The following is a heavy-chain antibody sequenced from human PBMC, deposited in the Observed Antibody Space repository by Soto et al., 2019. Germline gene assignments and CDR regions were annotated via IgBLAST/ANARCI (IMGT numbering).Heavy chain of an antibody. D-gene: IGHD3-10*01. J-gene: IGHJ3*02. CDR1: GGSISSGGYY. V-gene: IGHV4-31*03. CDR2: IYYSGRT. CDR3: ARGRGTTMVRGIDDAFDI. Sequence: QVQLQESGPGLVKPSQTLSLTCTVSGGSISSGGYYWSWIRQHPGKGLEWIGYIYYSGRTYYNPSLKSRVTISVDTSKNQFSLKLSSVTAADTAVYYCARGRGTTMVRGIDDAFDIWGQGTMVTVSS.